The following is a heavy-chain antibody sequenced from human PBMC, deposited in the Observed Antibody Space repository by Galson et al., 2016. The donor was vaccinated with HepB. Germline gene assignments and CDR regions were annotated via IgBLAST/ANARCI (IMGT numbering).Heavy chain of an antibody. J-gene: IGHJ4*02. CDR2: ISWNSGSI. V-gene: IGHV3-9*01. Sequence: SLRLSCAASGFTFDDYAMHWVRQAPGKGLEWVSGISWNSGSIGYADSVKGRFTISRDNAKDSLYLQMNSLRAEDTALYYCAKDSSSGSYSFDYWGQGTLVTVSS. CDR3: AKDSSSGSYSFDY. D-gene: IGHD6-25*01. CDR1: GFTFDDYA.